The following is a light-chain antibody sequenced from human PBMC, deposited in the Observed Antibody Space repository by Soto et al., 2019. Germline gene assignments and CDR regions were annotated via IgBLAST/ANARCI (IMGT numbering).Light chain of an antibody. CDR2: AAS. V-gene: IGKV1-6*01. J-gene: IGKJ1*01. Sequence: AIQMTQPPSSLSASVGDRVTITCRASQGIRNDLGCYQQKPGNAPKVLIYAASALQSGVPTRFSVSGSGTDFTLTITSLQPEDFATYYCMQDYNYPRTFGQGTKVEIK. CDR1: QGIRND. CDR3: MQDYNYPRT.